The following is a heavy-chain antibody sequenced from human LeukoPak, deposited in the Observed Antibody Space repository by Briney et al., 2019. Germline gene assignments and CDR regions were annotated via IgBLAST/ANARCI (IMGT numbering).Heavy chain of an antibody. Sequence: SETLSLTCTVSGGSISSYYWSWIRQPPGKGLEWIGYIYYSGSTNYNPSLKSRVTISVDTSKNQFSLKLSSVTAADTAVYYCARGVILTGEDWFDPWGQGTLVTVSS. V-gene: IGHV4-59*01. CDR2: IYYSGST. CDR3: ARGVILTGEDWFDP. D-gene: IGHD3-9*01. J-gene: IGHJ5*02. CDR1: GGSISSYY.